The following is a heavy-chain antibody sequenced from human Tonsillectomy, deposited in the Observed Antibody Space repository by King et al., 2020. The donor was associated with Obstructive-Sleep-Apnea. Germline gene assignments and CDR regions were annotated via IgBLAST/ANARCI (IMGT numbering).Heavy chain of an antibody. CDR3: ARDASHCTSTSCWMDV. J-gene: IGHJ6*02. CDR1: GGSFNSTNW. Sequence: QLQESGPGLVKPSGTLSLTCAVSGGSFNSTNWWTWVRQPPVKGMEWIGEIYHSGTATYNPSLKSRVTIAIDKSKNHFSLRLTSVTAADTAVYYCARDASHCTSTSCWMDVWGQGTTVTVSS. D-gene: IGHD2-2*01. CDR2: IYHSGTA. V-gene: IGHV4-4*02.